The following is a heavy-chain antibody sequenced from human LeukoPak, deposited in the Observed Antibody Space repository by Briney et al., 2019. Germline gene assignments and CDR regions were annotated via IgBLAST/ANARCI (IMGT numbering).Heavy chain of an antibody. V-gene: IGHV3-53*01. J-gene: IGHJ3*02. D-gene: IGHD2-15*01. CDR3: ARDRYCSGGNCYGDAFDI. Sequence: PGGSLRLSCAASGFSVRSNYMSWVRQSPRKALEWVSIMYSGGSTDYADSVKGRFIISSDHSKNTLYLQMNSLRAEDTAVYYCARDRYCSGGNCYGDAFDIRGQGTMVTVSS. CDR2: MYSGGST. CDR1: GFSVRSNY.